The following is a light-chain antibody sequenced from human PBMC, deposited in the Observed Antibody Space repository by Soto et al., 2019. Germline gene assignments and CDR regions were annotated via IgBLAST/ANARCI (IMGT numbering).Light chain of an antibody. CDR2: GAS. V-gene: IGKV3-15*01. Sequence: EIVMTQSPATLSVSPGERATLSCRASQSVSSNLAWYQQKPGQAPRLLIYGASTRATGIPARFSGSGSGTEFTLTISSLQSEDFAVYYCQQYNYWHPTYTFGQGTKVDIK. CDR3: QQYNYWHPTYT. J-gene: IGKJ2*01. CDR1: QSVSSN.